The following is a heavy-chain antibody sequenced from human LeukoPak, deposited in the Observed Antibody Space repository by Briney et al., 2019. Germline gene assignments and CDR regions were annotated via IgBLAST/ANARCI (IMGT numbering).Heavy chain of an antibody. CDR1: GFTFSDYY. Sequence: GGSLRLSCAASGFTFSDYYMSWIRQAPGKGLEWVSYISRNSYTNYADSVKGRFTISRDNAKNSLYLQMASLRAEDTSVYYCARMGIAAVGAYYFDYWGQGTLVAVSS. CDR2: ISRNSYT. D-gene: IGHD6-13*01. CDR3: ARMGIAAVGAYYFDY. V-gene: IGHV3-11*06. J-gene: IGHJ4*02.